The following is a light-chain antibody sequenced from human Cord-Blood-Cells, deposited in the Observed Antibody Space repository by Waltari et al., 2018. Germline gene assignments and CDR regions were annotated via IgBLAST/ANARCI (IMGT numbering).Light chain of an antibody. CDR2: KAS. J-gene: IGKJ1*01. CDR3: QQYNSYSWT. V-gene: IGKV1-5*03. CDR1: QSISSW. Sequence: DVQMTQSPSTLSASVGKRVTITCRASQSISSWLAWYQQKPGKAPKLLIYKASSLESGVPSRFSGSGSGTEFTLTISSLQPDDFATYYCQQYNSYSWTFGQGTKVEIK.